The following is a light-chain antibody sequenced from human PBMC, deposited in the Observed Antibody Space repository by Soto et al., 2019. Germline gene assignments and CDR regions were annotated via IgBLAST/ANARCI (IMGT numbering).Light chain of an antibody. J-gene: IGLJ2*01. Sequence: QSVLTQPPSLSAAPGQTVSISCSGSSSNVGSNDVSWYQHVPGTAPRLLIYDSYKRPSGIPDRFSGSKSGTSATLGITGLQTGDEGDYYCATWDRSQRGVIFGGGTKVTVL. CDR1: SSNVGSND. V-gene: IGLV1-51*01. CDR3: ATWDRSQRGVI. CDR2: DSY.